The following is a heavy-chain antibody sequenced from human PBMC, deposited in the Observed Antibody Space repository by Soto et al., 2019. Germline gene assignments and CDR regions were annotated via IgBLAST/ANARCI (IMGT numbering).Heavy chain of an antibody. CDR1: GYTFTSYY. V-gene: IGHV1-46*01. CDR3: ARDITILYSEYYFDY. D-gene: IGHD3-3*01. Sequence: ASVKVSCKASGYTFTSYYMHWVRQAPGQGLEWMGMIIPSGGSTTYAQKFQGRVTLTRDTSTSTVYMELSSPRSEDTAVYYCARDITILYSEYYFDYWGQGTLVTVSS. CDR2: IIPSGGST. J-gene: IGHJ4*02.